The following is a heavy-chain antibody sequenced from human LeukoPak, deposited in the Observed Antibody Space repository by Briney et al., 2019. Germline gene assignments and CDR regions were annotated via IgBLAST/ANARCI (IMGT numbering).Heavy chain of an antibody. CDR2: MNPNSGNT. V-gene: IGHV1-8*01. Sequence: ASVKVSCKASGYTFTSYDIIWVRQATGQGLEWMGWMNPNSGNTGYAQKFQGRVTMTRDTSTSTVYMELSSLRSEDTAVYCCARDIVVVPAAADAFDIWGQGTMVTVSS. D-gene: IGHD2-2*01. J-gene: IGHJ3*02. CDR1: GYTFTSYD. CDR3: ARDIVVVPAAADAFDI.